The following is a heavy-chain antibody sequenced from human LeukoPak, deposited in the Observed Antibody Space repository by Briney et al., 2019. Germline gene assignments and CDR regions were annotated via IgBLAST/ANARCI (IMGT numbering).Heavy chain of an antibody. CDR2: IYYSGST. J-gene: IGHJ5*02. CDR3: ARGGRTIAAAGFGWFDP. V-gene: IGHV4-59*01. Sequence: SETLSLTCTVSGGSISSYYWSWIRQPPGKGLEWIGYIYYSGSTNYNPSLKSRVTISVDTSENQFSLKLSSVTAADTAVYYCARGGRTIAAAGFGWFDPWGQGTLVTVSS. CDR1: GGSISSYY. D-gene: IGHD6-13*01.